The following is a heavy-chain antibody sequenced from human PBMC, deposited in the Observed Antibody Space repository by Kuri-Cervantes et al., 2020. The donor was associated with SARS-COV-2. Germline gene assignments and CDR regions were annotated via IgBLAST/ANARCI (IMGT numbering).Heavy chain of an antibody. Sequence: GGSLRLSCAASGFTFSSYGMHWVRQAPGKGLVWVSRINSDGSSTSYADSVKGRFTISRDNAKNTLYLQMNSLRAEDTAVYYCAKDTAEGYCSGGSCYYFDYWGQGTLVTVSS. D-gene: IGHD2-15*01. V-gene: IGHV3-74*01. CDR3: AKDTAEGYCSGGSCYYFDY. CDR2: INSDGSST. J-gene: IGHJ4*02. CDR1: GFTFSSYG.